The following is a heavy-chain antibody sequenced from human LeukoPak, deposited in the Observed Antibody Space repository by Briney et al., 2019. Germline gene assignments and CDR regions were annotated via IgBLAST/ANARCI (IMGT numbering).Heavy chain of an antibody. CDR2: ISWNSGSI. V-gene: IGHV3-9*01. J-gene: IGHJ4*02. CDR1: GFTFDDYA. CDR3: ARRRRGTNYYDSSGYDY. D-gene: IGHD3-22*01. Sequence: PGGSLRLSCAASGFTFDDYAMHWVRQAPGKGLEWVSGISWNSGSIGYADSVKGRFTISRDNAKNSLYLQMNSLRAEDTAVYYCARRRRGTNYYDSSGYDYWGQGALVTVSS.